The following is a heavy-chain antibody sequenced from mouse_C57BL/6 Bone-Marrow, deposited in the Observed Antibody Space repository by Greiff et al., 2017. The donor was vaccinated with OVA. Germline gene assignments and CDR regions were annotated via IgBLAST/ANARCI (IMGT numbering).Heavy chain of an antibody. CDR2: IDPSDSYT. Sequence: QVQLQQPGAELVMPGASVKLSCKASGYTFTSYWMHWVKQRPGQGLEWIGEIDPSDSYTNYNQKFKGKSTLTVDNSSSTAYMQLSSLTSEDSAVYYCARLGTTVVGYFDVWGTGTTVTVSS. V-gene: IGHV1-69*01. D-gene: IGHD1-1*01. J-gene: IGHJ1*03. CDR3: ARLGTTVVGYFDV. CDR1: GYTFTSYW.